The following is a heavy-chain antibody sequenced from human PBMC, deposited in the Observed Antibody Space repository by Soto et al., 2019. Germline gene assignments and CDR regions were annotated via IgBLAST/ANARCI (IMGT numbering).Heavy chain of an antibody. CDR3: AKDNGGATTSYFDY. Sequence: PGGSLRLSCAASGFTFSSYGMHWVRQAPGKGLEWVAVISYDGSNKYYADSVKGRFTISRDNSKNTLYLQMNSLRAEDTAVYYCAKDNGGATTSYFDYWGQGTLVTVSS. V-gene: IGHV3-30*18. J-gene: IGHJ4*02. CDR1: GFTFSSYG. D-gene: IGHD2-8*01. CDR2: ISYDGSNK.